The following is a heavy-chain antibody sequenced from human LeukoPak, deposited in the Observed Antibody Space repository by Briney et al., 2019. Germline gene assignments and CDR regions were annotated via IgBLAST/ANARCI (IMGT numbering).Heavy chain of an antibody. CDR3: AAESSRYYGSGSYYRYYYYGMDV. CDR2: IVVGSGNT. D-gene: IGHD3-10*01. Sequence: TSVKVSCKASGFTFTSSAVRWVRQARGQRLEWIGWIVVGSGNTNYAQKFQERVTITRDMSTSTAYMELSSLRSEDTAVCYCAAESSRYYGSGSYYRYYYYGMDVWGKGTTVTVSS. V-gene: IGHV1-58*01. J-gene: IGHJ6*04. CDR1: GFTFTSSA.